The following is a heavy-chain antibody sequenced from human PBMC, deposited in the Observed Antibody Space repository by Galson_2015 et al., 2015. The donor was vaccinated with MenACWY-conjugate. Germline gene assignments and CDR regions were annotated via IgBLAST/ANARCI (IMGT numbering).Heavy chain of an antibody. CDR3: ARDFGSSGWFDP. J-gene: IGHJ5*02. V-gene: IGHV4-59*12. CDR1: GGSISSYY. D-gene: IGHD3-10*01. CDR2: IYYSGST. Sequence: ETLSLTCTVSGGSISSYYWNWIRQPPGKGLEWIGYIYYSGSTNYNPSLKSRVTISVDTSKNQFSLKLSSVTAADTAVYYCARDFGSSGWFDPWGQGTLVTVSS.